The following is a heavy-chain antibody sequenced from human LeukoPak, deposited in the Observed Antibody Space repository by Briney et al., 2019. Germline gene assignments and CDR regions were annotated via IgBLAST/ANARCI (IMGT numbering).Heavy chain of an antibody. CDR3: ARARMAVAGYFDY. V-gene: IGHV1-2*02. J-gene: IGHJ4*02. CDR1: GYTFTGYY. D-gene: IGHD6-19*01. CDR2: INPNSGGT. Sequence: ASVKVSCKASGYTFTGYYMHWVRQAPGQGLEWMGWINPNSGGTNYAQKFQGRVTMTRDTSISTAYMELSRLRSDDTAVYYCARARMAVAGYFDYWGQGTLVTVSS.